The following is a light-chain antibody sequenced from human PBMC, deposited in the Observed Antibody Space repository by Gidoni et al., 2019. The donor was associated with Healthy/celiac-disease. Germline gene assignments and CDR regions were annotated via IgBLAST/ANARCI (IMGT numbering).Light chain of an antibody. CDR2: AAS. J-gene: IGKJ3*01. V-gene: IGKV1-39*01. CDR1: QSISSY. Sequence: DIQTTQSPSSLSASVGDRVTITCRASQSISSYLNWYQQKPGKAPKLLIYAASSLQSGVPSRFSGSGSGTDFTLTISSLQPEDFATYYCQQSYSTPLFTFXPXTKVDIK. CDR3: QQSYSTPLFT.